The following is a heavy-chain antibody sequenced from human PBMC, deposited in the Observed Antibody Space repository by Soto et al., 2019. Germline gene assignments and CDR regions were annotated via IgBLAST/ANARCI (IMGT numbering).Heavy chain of an antibody. CDR1: GFTVSSNY. Sequence: GGSLRLSCAASGFTVSSNYMSWVRQAPGKGLEWVSVIYSGGSTYYADSVKGRFTISRDNSKNTLYLQMNSLRAEDTAVYYCGRVENAPPTPGGYFYWGMGVGGKG. J-gene: IGHJ6*04. CDR2: IYSGGST. CDR3: GRVENAPPTPGGYFYWGMGV. D-gene: IGHD1-1*01. V-gene: IGHV3-53*01.